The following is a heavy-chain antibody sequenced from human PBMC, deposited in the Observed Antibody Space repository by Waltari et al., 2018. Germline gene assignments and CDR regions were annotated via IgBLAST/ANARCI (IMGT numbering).Heavy chain of an antibody. V-gene: IGHV3-9*01. CDR1: GFPFGDYA. CDR3: AKGSDITMSDYFDF. CDR2: IRWSSSTM. J-gene: IGHJ4*02. D-gene: IGHD3-22*01. Sequence: EVKLVESGGGLVQPGRSLRLSCVASGFPFGDYAMHWVRQAPGKGLEWVSGIRWSSSTMGHADSVKGRFRISRDNAKNSLYLQMSSLRPEDTALYYCAKGSDITMSDYFDFWGQGTLVTVSS.